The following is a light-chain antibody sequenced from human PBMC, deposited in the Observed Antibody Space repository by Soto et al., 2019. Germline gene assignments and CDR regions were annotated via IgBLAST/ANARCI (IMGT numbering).Light chain of an antibody. V-gene: IGKV3-20*01. CDR1: QSVSSSY. J-gene: IGKJ3*01. CDR2: GAS. CDR3: QQYGSSPPT. Sequence: EIVLTQSPATLSLSPGERATLSCRASQSVSSSYLAWYQQKPGQAPRLLIYGASSRATGIPDRFSGSGSGTDFTLTISRLEPEDFAVYYCQQYGSSPPTFGPGTKVDI.